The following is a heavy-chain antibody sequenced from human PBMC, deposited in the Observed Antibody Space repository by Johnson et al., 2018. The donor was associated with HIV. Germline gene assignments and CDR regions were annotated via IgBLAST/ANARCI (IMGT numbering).Heavy chain of an antibody. D-gene: IGHD6-13*01. CDR1: GFTFSSYG. V-gene: IGHV3-33*05. CDR2: ISYDGINK. CDR3: AREIAAAGVDTFDI. Sequence: QVQLVESGGGVVQPGRSLRLSCAASGFTFSSYGMHWVRQAPGKGLEWVAVISYDGINKVYSDSVKGRFIISRDNAKNSLFLQMNSLRAEDTAVYYCAREIAAAGVDTFDIWGQGTMVTVSS. J-gene: IGHJ3*02.